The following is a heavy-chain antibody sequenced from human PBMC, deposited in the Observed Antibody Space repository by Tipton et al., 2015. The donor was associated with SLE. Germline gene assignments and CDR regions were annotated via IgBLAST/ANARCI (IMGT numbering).Heavy chain of an antibody. CDR2: IRNGGGKSDGKT. J-gene: IGHJ3*02. CDR3: AKGKRTIYDHDAYDM. Sequence: SLRLSCAPSGFTISTYGLAWVRPPPGKGLEWVSTIRNGGGKSDGKTYYAESVRGRFTISRDSSKNTIYLQMDSLRAEDTALYYCAKGKRTIYDHDAYDMWGQGTAVTVSS. V-gene: IGHV3-23*01. D-gene: IGHD3-3*01. CDR1: GFTISTYG.